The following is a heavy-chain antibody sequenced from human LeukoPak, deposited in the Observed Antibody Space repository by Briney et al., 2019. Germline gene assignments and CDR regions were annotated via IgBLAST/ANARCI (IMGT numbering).Heavy chain of an antibody. V-gene: IGHV1/OR15-1*01. J-gene: IGHJ3*02. Sequence: GASVKVSCKASGYIFTDYYMHWVRQAPGQELGWMGRINPNSGGTNYAQKFQGRVTMTRDTSISTAYTELSSLRSEDTAVCYCARGFKQDIVVVPAAIHAFDIWGQGTMVTVSS. D-gene: IGHD2-2*01. CDR1: GYIFTDYY. CDR3: ARGFKQDIVVVPAAIHAFDI. CDR2: INPNSGGT.